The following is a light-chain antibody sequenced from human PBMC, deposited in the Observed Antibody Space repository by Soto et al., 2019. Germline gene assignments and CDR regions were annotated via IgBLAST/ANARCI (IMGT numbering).Light chain of an antibody. V-gene: IGKV3-11*01. CDR1: QSVSNY. CDR2: DAS. CDR3: QQRSHGLT. Sequence: EFVLTQSPGTLSLSPGDRATLSCRASQSVSNYVAWYQQRPGQAPRLLIYDASNRATGIPVRFSGSGSGTDFTLTISSLEPEDFAVYYCQQRSHGLTFGGGTKVDIK. J-gene: IGKJ4*01.